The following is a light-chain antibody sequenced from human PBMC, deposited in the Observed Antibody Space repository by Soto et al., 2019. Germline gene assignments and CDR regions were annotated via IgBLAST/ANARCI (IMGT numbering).Light chain of an antibody. Sequence: QSALTQPASVSGSPGQSITISCTGTSSDVGGYNFVSWYQQHPGKAPKLMIYEVSNRPSGVSNHFSGSKSGNTASLTISGLLAEDEADYYCASYTGTSTLYVFGTGTKLTVL. CDR3: ASYTGTSTLYV. V-gene: IGLV2-14*01. CDR2: EVS. CDR1: SSDVGGYNF. J-gene: IGLJ1*01.